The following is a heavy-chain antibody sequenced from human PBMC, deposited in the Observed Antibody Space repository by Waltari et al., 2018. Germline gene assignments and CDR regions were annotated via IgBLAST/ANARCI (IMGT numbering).Heavy chain of an antibody. V-gene: IGHV4-39*07. CDR1: GGSISSSSYY. CDR2: IYYSGST. J-gene: IGHJ4*02. Sequence: QLQLQESGPGLVKPSETLSLTCTVSGGSISSSSYYWGWIRQPPGKGLEWLGSIYYSGSTYYNPSLKSRVTISVDTSKNQFSLKLSSVTAADTAVYYCARDREGIAVAGTPWYFDYWGQGTLVTVSS. CDR3: ARDREGIAVAGTPWYFDY. D-gene: IGHD6-19*01.